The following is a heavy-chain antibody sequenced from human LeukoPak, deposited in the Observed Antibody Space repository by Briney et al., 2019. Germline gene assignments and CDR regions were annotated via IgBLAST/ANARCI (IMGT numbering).Heavy chain of an antibody. CDR2: IYYSGST. CDR3: ARQVMVRGVKDWYHFDY. Sequence: SETLSLTCTVSGGSISSSSYYWGWIRQPPGKGLEWIGSIYYSGSTYYNPSLKSRVTISVDTSENQFSLKLSSVTAADTAVYYCARQVMVRGVKDWYHFDYWGQGTLVTVSS. D-gene: IGHD3-10*01. J-gene: IGHJ4*02. CDR1: GGSISSSSYY. V-gene: IGHV4-39*01.